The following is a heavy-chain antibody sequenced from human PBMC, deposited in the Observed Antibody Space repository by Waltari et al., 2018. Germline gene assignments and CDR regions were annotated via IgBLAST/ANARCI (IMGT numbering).Heavy chain of an antibody. Sequence: QITLKESGPTLVKPTQTLTLTCTFSGFSPSTSGVGVGWIRQPPGKALEWLALIYWNDDKRYSPSLKSRLTITKDTSKNQVVLTMTNMDPVDTATYYCAHLYYYDSSGHDAFDIWGQGTMVTVSS. CDR3: AHLYYYDSSGHDAFDI. CDR2: IYWNDDK. J-gene: IGHJ3*02. D-gene: IGHD3-22*01. CDR1: GFSPSTSGVG. V-gene: IGHV2-5*01.